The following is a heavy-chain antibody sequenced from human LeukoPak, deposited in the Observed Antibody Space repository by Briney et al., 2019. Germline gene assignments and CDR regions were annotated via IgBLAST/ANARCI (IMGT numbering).Heavy chain of an antibody. CDR1: TVSGSSGNW. CDR3: ARELLGAPTPGAY. CDR2: VHKIGKT. J-gene: IGHJ4*02. D-gene: IGHD7-27*01. V-gene: IGHV4-4*02. Sequence: SETLSLTCALSTVSGSSGNWWSWVRQPPGKGLEWIGEVHKIGKTNYNPSLKTRVTISIDASKNQLSLELTSVTAADAAVYYCARELLGAPTPGAYWGQGTRVTVSS.